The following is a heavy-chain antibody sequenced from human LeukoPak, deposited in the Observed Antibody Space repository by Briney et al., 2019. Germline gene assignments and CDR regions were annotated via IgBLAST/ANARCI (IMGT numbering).Heavy chain of an antibody. J-gene: IGHJ4*02. D-gene: IGHD3-10*01. V-gene: IGHV7-4-1*02. CDR2: INTNTGNP. CDR3: ARTYYDASGSYSLDY. CDR1: GYTFTTYA. Sequence: ASVKVSCKASGYTFTTYAMNWVRQAPGQGLEWMGWINTNTGNPTYAQGFTGRFVFSLDTSANTAYLQISSLKAEDTAVYYCARTYYDASGSYSLDYWGQGTPVTVSS.